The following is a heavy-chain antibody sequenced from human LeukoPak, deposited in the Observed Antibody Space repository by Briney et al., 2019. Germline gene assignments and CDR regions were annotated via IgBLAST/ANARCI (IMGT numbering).Heavy chain of an antibody. Sequence: PGGSLRLSCAASGFTFSSYWMSWVRQAPGKGLEWVANLKQDGSEKYYVDSVKGRFTISRDNAKNSLYLQMNSLRAEDTAVYYCARDGVADYFDYWGQGTLVTVSS. D-gene: IGHD6-19*01. CDR2: LKQDGSEK. V-gene: IGHV3-7*01. CDR1: GFTFSSYW. J-gene: IGHJ4*02. CDR3: ARDGVADYFDY.